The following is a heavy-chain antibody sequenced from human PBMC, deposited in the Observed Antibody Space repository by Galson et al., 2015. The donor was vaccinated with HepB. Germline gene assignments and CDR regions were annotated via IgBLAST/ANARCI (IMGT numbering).Heavy chain of an antibody. CDR2: ISYDGSNK. D-gene: IGHD5-18*01. Sequence: SLRLSCAASGFTFSSYGMHWVRQAPGKGLEWVAVISYDGSNKYYADSVKGRFTISRDNSKNTLYLQMNSLRAEDTAVYYCAKDEVDTAMVWGQGTLVTVSS. V-gene: IGHV3-30*18. CDR3: AKDEVDTAMV. J-gene: IGHJ4*02. CDR1: GFTFSSYG.